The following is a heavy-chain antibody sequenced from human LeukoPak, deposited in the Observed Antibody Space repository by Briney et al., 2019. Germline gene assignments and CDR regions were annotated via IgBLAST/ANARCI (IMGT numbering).Heavy chain of an antibody. Sequence: TGGSLRLSCAASGFTFRSYAMSWVRQAPGKGLECVSAISGSGGSTYFAASARGRFTISRDNSKNTLYLQMNSLRAEDTAVYYCAKEFDSSGFFDCWGQGNLVTVSS. V-gene: IGHV3-23*01. J-gene: IGHJ4*02. CDR2: ISGSGGST. D-gene: IGHD3-22*01. CDR1: GFTFRSYA. CDR3: AKEFDSSGFFDC.